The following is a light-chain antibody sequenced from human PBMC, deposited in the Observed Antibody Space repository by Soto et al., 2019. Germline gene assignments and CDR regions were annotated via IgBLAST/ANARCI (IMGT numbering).Light chain of an antibody. CDR2: EVR. V-gene: IGLV2-14*01. J-gene: IGLJ3*02. Sequence: QSALTQPASVSGSPGQSITIACTGTNRDVGSYNLVSWYQQRPGEAPKLIISEVRNRPSGISYRFTGSKSGNTASLTISGLQAEDEADYYGSSYTTTSTLGFGGGTKLTVL. CDR3: SSYTTTSTLG. CDR1: NRDVGSYNL.